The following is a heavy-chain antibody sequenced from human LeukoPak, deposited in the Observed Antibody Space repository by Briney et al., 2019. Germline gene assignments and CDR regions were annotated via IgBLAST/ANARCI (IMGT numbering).Heavy chain of an antibody. CDR2: INTYNGNT. D-gene: IGHD3-16*01. V-gene: IGHV1-18*01. J-gene: IGHJ5*02. CDR3: GSWACGVSSENSFDA. CDR1: RYSFTTYG. Sequence: ASVKVSCKASRYSFTTYGIFWVRQAPGQGLEWMGWINTYNGNTNYAQKLQGRVTMTRDTSTSTAYMELRLLGSGATPINSTGSWACGVSSENSFDAWGQGTLVTVSS.